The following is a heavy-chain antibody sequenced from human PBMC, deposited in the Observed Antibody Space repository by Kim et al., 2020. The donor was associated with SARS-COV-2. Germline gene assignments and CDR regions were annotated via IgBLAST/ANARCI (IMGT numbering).Heavy chain of an antibody. CDR1: GGSIGSKS. CDR3: ARCEGSTWY. V-gene: IGHV4-59*01. J-gene: IGHJ2*01. Sequence: SETLSLTCTLSGGSIGSKSWTWIRQAPGKGLEWIGHISYTGSTNYNPSLQSRVTMSVDTSKNEFSLKLSSVTAADTAVYYCARCEGSTWY. CDR2: ISYTGST. D-gene: IGHD6-13*01.